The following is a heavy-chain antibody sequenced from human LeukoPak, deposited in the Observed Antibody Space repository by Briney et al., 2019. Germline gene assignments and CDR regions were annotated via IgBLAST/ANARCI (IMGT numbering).Heavy chain of an antibody. J-gene: IGHJ4*02. V-gene: IGHV4-4*09. D-gene: IGHD1-26*01. CDR1: GASISNYY. Sequence: SETLSLTCTVAGASISNYYWSWIRQTPEKGLEWMGHIHSSGGSSYYPSLKSRLTLSIDTSRNQLSLKLPSVTAADTAVYFCARLGSYHDFWGQGALVTVSS. CDR3: ARLGSYHDF. CDR2: IHSSGGS.